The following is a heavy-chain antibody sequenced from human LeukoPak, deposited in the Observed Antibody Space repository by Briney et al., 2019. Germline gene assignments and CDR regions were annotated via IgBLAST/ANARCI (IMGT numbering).Heavy chain of an antibody. CDR2: IYYSGST. CDR1: GGSISSYY. Sequence: PSETLSLTCTVSGGSISSYYWGWIRQPPGKGLEWVGYIYYSGSTNYNPSLKSRVTISVDTSKNQFSLKLSSVTAADTAVYYCAGSEAYYFDYWGQGTLVTVSS. J-gene: IGHJ4*02. V-gene: IGHV4-59*01. CDR3: AGSEAYYFDY.